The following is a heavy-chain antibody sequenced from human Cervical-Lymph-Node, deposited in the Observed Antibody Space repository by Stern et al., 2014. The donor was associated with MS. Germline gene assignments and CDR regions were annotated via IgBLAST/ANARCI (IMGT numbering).Heavy chain of an antibody. D-gene: IGHD4-17*01. J-gene: IGHJ4*02. CDR3: ARYAPMVTTGFDY. CDR2: INTNTGKP. V-gene: IGHV7-4-1*02. Sequence: QVQLGQSGSELKKPGASVKVSCKASGYTFTTYGMNWVRQAPGQGLEWMGWINTNTGKPTYARDFTGRIVFSLDTSVTTAYLQIRSLKAEDTAVYYCARYAPMVTTGFDYWGQGTLVTVSS. CDR1: GYTFTTYG.